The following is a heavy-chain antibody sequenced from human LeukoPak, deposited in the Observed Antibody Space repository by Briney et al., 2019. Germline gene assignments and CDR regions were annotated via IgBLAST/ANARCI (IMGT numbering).Heavy chain of an antibody. D-gene: IGHD2-2*01. CDR3: ARVRTRYCSSTSCSGGWFDP. Sequence: PSETLSLTCTVSGGSISSGGYSWSWIRQHPGKGLEWIGYIYYSGSTYYNPSLKSRVTISVDTSKNQFSLKLSSVTAADTAVYYCARVRTRYCSSTSCSGGWFDPWGQGTLVTVSS. J-gene: IGHJ5*02. CDR1: GGSISSGGYS. CDR2: IYYSGST. V-gene: IGHV4-31*03.